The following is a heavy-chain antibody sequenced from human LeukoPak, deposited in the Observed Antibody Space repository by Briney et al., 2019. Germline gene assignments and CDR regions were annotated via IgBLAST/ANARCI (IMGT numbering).Heavy chain of an antibody. D-gene: IGHD5-18*01. CDR2: IYNSGNT. CDR3: ARPLFRGYIFGWGY. V-gene: IGHV4-59*08. J-gene: IGHJ4*02. CDR1: GDSITSYY. Sequence: SEALALTCTVSGDSITSYYWSWLRQPPGKGLEWIGYIYNSGNTNYNPSLKSRVTISVDTSKNQISLRLSSVTAADTAVYYCARPLFRGYIFGWGYWGQGTLVTVSS.